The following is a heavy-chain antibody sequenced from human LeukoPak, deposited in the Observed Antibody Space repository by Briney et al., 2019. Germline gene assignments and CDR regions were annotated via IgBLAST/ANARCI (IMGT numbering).Heavy chain of an antibody. D-gene: IGHD1-26*01. CDR1: GFTFSSYW. Sequence: GGSLRLSCAASGFTFSSYWMSWVRQAPGQGLEWMGWISAYNGNTNYAQKLQGRVTMTTDTSTSTAYMELRGLRSDDTAVYYCARERVGFFDYWGQGTLVTVSS. CDR3: ARERVGFFDY. J-gene: IGHJ4*02. V-gene: IGHV1-18*01. CDR2: ISAYNGNT.